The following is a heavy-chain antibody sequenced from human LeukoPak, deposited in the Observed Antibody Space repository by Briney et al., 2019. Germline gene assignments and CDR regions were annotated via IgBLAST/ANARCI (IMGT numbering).Heavy chain of an antibody. V-gene: IGHV4-4*02. CDR3: AFGDYYRLDP. D-gene: IGHD3-16*02. J-gene: IGHJ5*02. Sequence: SGTLSLTCAVSGGSINSNNWWSWVRQSPGKGLEWIGEIHNSGGTNYNPSLKSRLTLSIDNSKNQFSLTLSSVTAADAAVYYCAFGDYYRLDPWGQGTLVTVSS. CDR2: IHNSGGT. CDR1: GGSINSNNW.